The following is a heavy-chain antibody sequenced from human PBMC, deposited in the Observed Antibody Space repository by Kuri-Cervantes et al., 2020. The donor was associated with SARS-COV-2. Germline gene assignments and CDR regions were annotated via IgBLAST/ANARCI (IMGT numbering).Heavy chain of an antibody. CDR1: GVAIDSNSYY. CDR3: AREGSSSASYYYYYMDV. D-gene: IGHD6-6*01. V-gene: IGHV4-39*01. J-gene: IGHJ6*03. CDR2: IYYSGST. Sequence: SETLSLTCIVSGVAIDSNSYYWVWIRQAPGKGLEWIGGIYYSGSTYHNPSLKRRVTMSADTSKNQFSLKLSSVTAADTAAYYCAREGSSSASYYYYYMDVWGKGTTVTVSS.